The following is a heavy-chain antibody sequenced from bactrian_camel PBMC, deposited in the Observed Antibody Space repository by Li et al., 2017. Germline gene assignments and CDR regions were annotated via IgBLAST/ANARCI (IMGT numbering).Heavy chain of an antibody. CDR1: GFTFSSYD. CDR2: ITTGGGNT. J-gene: IGHJ6*01. V-gene: IGHV3S40*01. D-gene: IGHD6*01. CDR3: ARDRYGGSWYFLSDFGY. Sequence: VQLVESGGGLVQPGGSLRLSCAASGFTFSSYDMSWVRQAPGKGLEWVSAITTGGGNTYYADSVKGRFTISRDNAKNTVYLRMNSLKPEDTAVYYCARDRYGGSWYFLSDFGYWGQGTQVTVS.